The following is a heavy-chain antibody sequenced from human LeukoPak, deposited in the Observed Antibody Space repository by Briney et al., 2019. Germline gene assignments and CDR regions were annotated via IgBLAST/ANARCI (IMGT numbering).Heavy chain of an antibody. CDR1: GGSISSGSYY. J-gene: IGHJ4*02. CDR3: ASEAPYYYESSGYFDY. CDR2: IYTSGST. V-gene: IGHV4-61*02. Sequence: SETLSLTCTVSGGSISSGSYYWSWIRQPAGKGLEWIGRIYTSGSTNYNPSLKSRVTISVDTSKNQFSLKLSSVTAADTAVYYCASEAPYYYESSGYFDYWGQGTLVTVSS. D-gene: IGHD3-22*01.